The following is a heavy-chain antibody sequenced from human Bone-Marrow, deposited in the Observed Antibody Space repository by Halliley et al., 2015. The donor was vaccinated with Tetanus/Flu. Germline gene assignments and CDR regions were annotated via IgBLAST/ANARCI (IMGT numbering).Heavy chain of an antibody. Sequence: SGISGSGDTTYYADSVKGRFTMSRDNSKNTLYLQMNSLRADDMAIYYCAKDRLGVMPDSFYIWGQGTMVTVSS. D-gene: IGHD3-16*01. CDR3: AKDRLGVMPDSFYI. J-gene: IGHJ3*02. V-gene: IGHV3-23*01. CDR2: ISGSGDTT.